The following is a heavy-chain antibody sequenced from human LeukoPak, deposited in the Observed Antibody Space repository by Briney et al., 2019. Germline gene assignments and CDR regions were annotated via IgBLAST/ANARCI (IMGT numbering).Heavy chain of an antibody. CDR3: ARDRADNYYYYMDV. J-gene: IGHJ6*03. V-gene: IGHV4-39*07. Sequence: SETLSLTCTVSGGSISSSSYYWGWIRQPPGKGLEWIGSIYYSGSTYYNPSLKSRVTISVDTSKNQFSLKLSSVTAADTAVYYCARDRADNYYYYMDVWGKGTTVTVSS. CDR1: GGSISSSSYY. CDR2: IYYSGST.